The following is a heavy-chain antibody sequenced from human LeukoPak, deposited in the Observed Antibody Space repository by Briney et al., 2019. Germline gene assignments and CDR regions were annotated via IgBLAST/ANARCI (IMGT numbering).Heavy chain of an antibody. CDR3: ARAPLQLVTHNYFDY. Sequence: SVKVSCKASGGTFSSYAIRWVRQAPGQGLEWMGRIIPIFGRTNYAQKFQGRVTITTDESTSTAYMELSSLRSEDTAVYYCARAPLQLVTHNYFDYWGQGTLVTVSS. V-gene: IGHV1-69*05. J-gene: IGHJ4*02. D-gene: IGHD2-21*01. CDR2: IIPIFGRT. CDR1: GGTFSSYA.